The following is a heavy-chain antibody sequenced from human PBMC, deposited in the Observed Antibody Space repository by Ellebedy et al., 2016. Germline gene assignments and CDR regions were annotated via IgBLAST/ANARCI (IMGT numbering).Heavy chain of an antibody. CDR2: INHSGST. J-gene: IGHJ4*02. Sequence: SETLSLXXAVYGGSFSGYYWSWIRQPPGKGLEWIGEINHSGSTNYNPSLKSRVTISVDTSKNQFSLKLSSVTAADTAVYYCARGGPAMVRGIGTSDFDYWGQGTLVTVSS. V-gene: IGHV4-34*01. D-gene: IGHD3-10*01. CDR3: ARGGPAMVRGIGTSDFDY. CDR1: GGSFSGYY.